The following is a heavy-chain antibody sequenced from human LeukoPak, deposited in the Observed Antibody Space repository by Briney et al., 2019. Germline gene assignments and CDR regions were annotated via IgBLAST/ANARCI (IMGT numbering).Heavy chain of an antibody. J-gene: IGHJ4*02. Sequence: GASVKVSCKASGYTFSSYSITWVRQAPGQGLEWMRWISTFNGNTNYAQKFQGRVTLTTDTSTNTAYMDLRSLRFDDTAVYYCARGNWNDPKVHSDYWGQGTLVTVSS. CDR1: GYTFSSYS. CDR3: ARGNWNDPKVHSDY. CDR2: ISTFNGNT. D-gene: IGHD1-1*01. V-gene: IGHV1-18*01.